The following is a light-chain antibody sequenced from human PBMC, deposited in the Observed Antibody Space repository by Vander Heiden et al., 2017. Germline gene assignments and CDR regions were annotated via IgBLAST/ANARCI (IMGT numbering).Light chain of an antibody. Sequence: DIQMTQSPSSLSASVGDRVTITCRASQSISSYLNWYQQKPGKAPKLLIYAASSLQGGGPSRMSGSGSGTDFTPTISSLQPEDFATYYCQQSYSTPITFGQGTRLEIK. CDR3: QQSYSTPIT. CDR1: QSISSY. CDR2: AAS. J-gene: IGKJ5*01. V-gene: IGKV1-39*01.